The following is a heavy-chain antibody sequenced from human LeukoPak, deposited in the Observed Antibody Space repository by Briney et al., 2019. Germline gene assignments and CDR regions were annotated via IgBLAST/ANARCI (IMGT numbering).Heavy chain of an antibody. D-gene: IGHD2/OR15-2a*01. CDR3: AKGLGLSYWYFDL. CDR1: GFTFSTYA. V-gene: IGHV3-23*01. J-gene: IGHJ2*01. Sequence: GGSLGLSCAASGFTFSTYAMTWVRQTPGKGLEWVSAISGSGGDTYYADSVKGRFTISRDNSKNTLFLQMNSLRAEDTAVYSCAKGLGLSYWYFDLWGRGTLVTVSS. CDR2: ISGSGGDT.